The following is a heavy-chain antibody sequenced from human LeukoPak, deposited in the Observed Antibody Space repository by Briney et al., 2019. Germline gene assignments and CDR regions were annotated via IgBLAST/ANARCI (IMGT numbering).Heavy chain of an antibody. CDR1: GGSISSGSYY. Sequence: ASQTLSLTCTVSGGSISSGSYYWSWIRQPAGKGLEWIGRIYTSGSTNYNPSLKSRVTISVDTSKNQFSLKLSSVTAADTAVYYCAGEGRGVLRFLKWNLHDAFDIWGQGTMVTVSS. CDR2: IYTSGST. V-gene: IGHV4-61*02. CDR3: AGEGRGVLRFLKWNLHDAFDI. J-gene: IGHJ3*02. D-gene: IGHD3-3*01.